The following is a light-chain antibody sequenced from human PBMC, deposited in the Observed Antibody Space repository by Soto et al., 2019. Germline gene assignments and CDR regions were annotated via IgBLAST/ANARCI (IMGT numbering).Light chain of an antibody. CDR2: GVS. Sequence: EIVLTQSPATLSVSPGERVTLSCRASESLSYFLAWYQHKPGQSPRLLIYGVSTRVAGVPSRFSGGGSATDFTLPISILQSEDLAVYYCQSYNDWPFAFGQGTKLEI. V-gene: IGKV3-15*01. CDR1: ESLSYF. J-gene: IGKJ2*01. CDR3: QSYNDWPFA.